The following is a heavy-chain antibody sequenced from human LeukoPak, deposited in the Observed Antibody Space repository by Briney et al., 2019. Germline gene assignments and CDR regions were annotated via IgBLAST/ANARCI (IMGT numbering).Heavy chain of an antibody. V-gene: IGHV1-2*02. Sequence: ASVKVSFKASGYTFTGYYMHWVRQAPGQGLEWMGWINPNSGGTNYAQKFQGRVTMTRDTSISTAYMELSRLRSDDTAVYYCARDPGYGVLYFDYWGQGTLVTVSS. CDR3: ARDPGYGVLYFDY. CDR1: GYTFTGYY. D-gene: IGHD4/OR15-4a*01. J-gene: IGHJ4*02. CDR2: INPNSGGT.